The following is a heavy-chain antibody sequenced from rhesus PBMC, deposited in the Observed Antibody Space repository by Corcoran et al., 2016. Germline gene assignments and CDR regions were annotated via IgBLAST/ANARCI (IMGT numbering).Heavy chain of an antibody. CDR3: ARGIAGTTSLYIDL. J-gene: IGHJ2*01. CDR2: ISGSGGST. Sequence: QLQLQESGPGLVKPSETLSLTCAVSGGSISSNYWSWIRQPPGKGLEWIGRISGSGGSTDYSPSLKSRVTISTDTSKNQFSLKLSAVTAADTAVYYCARGIAGTTSLYIDLWGPGTPITISS. D-gene: IGHD1-20*01. CDR1: GGSISSNY. V-gene: IGHV4-173*01.